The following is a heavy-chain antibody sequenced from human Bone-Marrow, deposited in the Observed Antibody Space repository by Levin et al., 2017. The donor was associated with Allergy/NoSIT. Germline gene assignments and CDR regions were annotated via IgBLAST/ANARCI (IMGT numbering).Heavy chain of an antibody. CDR3: AKDPRPRIEWLQWDWYFDL. CDR2: ISGSGGST. V-gene: IGHV3-23*01. J-gene: IGHJ2*01. CDR1: GFTFNNYA. Sequence: GESLKISCAASGFTFNNYAMSWVRQAPGKGLEWVSSISGSGGSTKYADSVKGRFIISRDNSENMLYLQLDSLRAEDTAIYHCAKDPRPRIEWLQWDWYFDLWGRGTLVTVSS. D-gene: IGHD5-24*01.